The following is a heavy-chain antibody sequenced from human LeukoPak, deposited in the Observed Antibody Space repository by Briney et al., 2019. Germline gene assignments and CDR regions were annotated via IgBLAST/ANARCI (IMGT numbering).Heavy chain of an antibody. D-gene: IGHD7-27*01. CDR2: ISTSGSNR. Sequence: GGSLRLSCAASGFTFSSYAMNWVRQAPGKGLEWISSISTSGSNRYYADSVKGRFTISRDNAKNSLDLQMNSLRAEDTAVFYCARERSGEDFDYWGQGTLVTVSS. V-gene: IGHV3-21*01. J-gene: IGHJ4*02. CDR1: GFTFSSYA. CDR3: ARERSGEDFDY.